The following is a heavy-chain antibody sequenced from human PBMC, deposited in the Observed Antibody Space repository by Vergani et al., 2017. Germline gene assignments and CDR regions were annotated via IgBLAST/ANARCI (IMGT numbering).Heavy chain of an antibody. CDR1: GFTFSSYA. Sequence: EVQLLESGGGLVQPGGSLRLSCAASGFTFSSYAMSWVRQAPGKGLEWVSAISGSGGSTYSADSVKGRFTISKYNSKHPLYLQMNSLRAEDPALYYCARDWGPWDIVVVGNYWGQGTLVTVSS. CDR3: ARDWGPWDIVVVGNY. V-gene: IGHV3-23*01. J-gene: IGHJ4*02. CDR2: ISGSGGST. D-gene: IGHD2-2*01.